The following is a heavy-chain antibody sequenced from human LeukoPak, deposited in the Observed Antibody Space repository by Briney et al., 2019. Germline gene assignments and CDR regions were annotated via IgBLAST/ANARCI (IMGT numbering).Heavy chain of an antibody. Sequence: GGSLRLPCAASGFTFSSYGMSWVRQAPGKGLEWVSGINWNGGSTGYADSVKGRFTISGDNAKNSLYLQMNSLRAEDTALYYCAREGGIVVVPAHFDYWGQGTLVTVSS. V-gene: IGHV3-20*04. CDR3: AREGGIVVVPAHFDY. J-gene: IGHJ4*02. CDR2: INWNGGST. CDR1: GFTFSSYG. D-gene: IGHD2-2*01.